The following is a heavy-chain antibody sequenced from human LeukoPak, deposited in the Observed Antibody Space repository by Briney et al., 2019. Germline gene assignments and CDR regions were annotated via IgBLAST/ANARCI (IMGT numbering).Heavy chain of an antibody. J-gene: IGHJ5*02. V-gene: IGHV3-21*01. Sequence: GGSLRLSCAASGFTFSSYSMNWVRQAPGKGLEWVSSISSSSSYIYYADSVKGRFTISRDNAKNSLYLQMNSLRAADTAVYYCARVRGKERRSRGFPAIATRTDYNWFDPWGQGTLVTVSS. CDR2: ISSSSSYI. CDR3: ARVRGKERRSRGFPAIATRTDYNWFDP. D-gene: IGHD6-6*01. CDR1: GFTFSSYS.